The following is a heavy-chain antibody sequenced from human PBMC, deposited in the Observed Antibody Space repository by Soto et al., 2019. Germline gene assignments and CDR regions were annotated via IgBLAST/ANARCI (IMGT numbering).Heavy chain of an antibody. CDR1: GLTFTDYW. V-gene: IGHV3-7*03. Sequence: PGGSLRLSCVTYGLTFTDYWMSWVRQAPGKGLEWVANIKQDESEKNYLDSVKGRFTISRDNAKNSLYLQMNSLRAEDTAVYYCASDRFRGTYSLRGVTYFFEEWGQGAPVTVSS. CDR2: IKQDESEK. J-gene: IGHJ4*02. CDR3: ASDRFRGTYSLRGVTYFFEE. D-gene: IGHD1-26*01.